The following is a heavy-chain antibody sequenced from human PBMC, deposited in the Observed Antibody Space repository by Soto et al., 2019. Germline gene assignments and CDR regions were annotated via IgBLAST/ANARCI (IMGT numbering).Heavy chain of an antibody. Sequence: SETLSLTCSVYGGSINSYWWSWIRQPAGKGLEWIGRVYSSGTTDYNPSLNSRATLSVETSKNQFSLKLSSVTAADTAVYYCARDIGSYAYGEGYWGQGIQVTVSS. CDR2: VYSSGTT. D-gene: IGHD3-10*01. J-gene: IGHJ4*02. V-gene: IGHV4-4*07. CDR3: ARDIGSYAYGEGY. CDR1: GGSINSYW.